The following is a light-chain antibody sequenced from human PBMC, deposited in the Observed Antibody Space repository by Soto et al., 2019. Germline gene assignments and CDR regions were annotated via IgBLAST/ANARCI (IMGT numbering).Light chain of an antibody. CDR1: SSSIGAGYD. Sequence: QSVLTQPPSVSGAPGQGVTISCTGSSSSIGAGYDVHWYQQVPGTAPKLLIYGNNNRPSGVPDRFSGSKSGTSASLAITGLQAEDEADYYCQSYDNSLNYFYVFGTGTKLTVL. V-gene: IGLV1-40*01. CDR2: GNN. J-gene: IGLJ1*01. CDR3: QSYDNSLNYFYV.